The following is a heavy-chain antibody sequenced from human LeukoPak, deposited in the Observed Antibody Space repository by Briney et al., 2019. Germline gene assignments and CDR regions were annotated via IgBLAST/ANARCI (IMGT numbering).Heavy chain of an antibody. CDR3: ARSPYYYGSGSYFRP. Sequence: PGGSLRLSCAASGFTFSSYAMSWVRQAPGKGLEWVSAISGSGGSTYYADSVKGRFTISRDNSKNTLYLQMNSLRAEDTAVYYCARSPYYYGSGSYFRPWGQGTLVTVSS. V-gene: IGHV3-23*01. CDR1: GFTFSSYA. D-gene: IGHD3-10*01. CDR2: ISGSGGST. J-gene: IGHJ4*02.